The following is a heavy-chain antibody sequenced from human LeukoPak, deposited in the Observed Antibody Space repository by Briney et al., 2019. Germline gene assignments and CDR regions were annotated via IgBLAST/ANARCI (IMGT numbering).Heavy chain of an antibody. V-gene: IGHV1-2*02. D-gene: IGHD6-19*01. CDR2: INPSSGAT. CDR1: GYTFSGYY. J-gene: IGHJ3*01. CDR3: TKDQGIAVAGTD. Sequence: GASVKVSCKASGYTFSGYYIHWVRQAPGQGLEWMGWINPSSGATRYAQKFQDRVTMSSDPSITTAYMDLSRLRSDDTAVYYCTKDQGIAVAGTDWGQGTMVTVSS.